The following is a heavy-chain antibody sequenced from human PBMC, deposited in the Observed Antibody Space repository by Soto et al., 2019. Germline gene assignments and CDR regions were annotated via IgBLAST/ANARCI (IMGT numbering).Heavy chain of an antibody. V-gene: IGHV3-73*01. CDR3: TRLDYDYAAMGFDP. Sequence: PGGSLRLSCAASGFTFSGSAMHWVRQASGKGLEWVGRIRSKANSYATAYAASVKGRFTISRDDSKNTAYLQMNSLKTEDTAVYYCTRLDYDYAAMGFDPWGQGTLVTVSS. CDR1: GFTFSGSA. CDR2: IRSKANSYAT. J-gene: IGHJ5*02. D-gene: IGHD3-16*01.